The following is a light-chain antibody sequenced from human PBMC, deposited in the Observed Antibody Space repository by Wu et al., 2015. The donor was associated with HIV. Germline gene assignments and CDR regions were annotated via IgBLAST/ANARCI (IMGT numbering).Light chain of an antibody. CDR1: QSVSSNY. CDR2: GAS. Sequence: EIVLTQSPDTLSLSPGDRATLSCRASQSVSSNYLAWYQQKPGQAPRLLIFGASSRATGIPDRFSGSGSGTDFTLTISRLEPEDFAVYYCQQYGSSPTFGGGTKGGD. J-gene: IGKJ4*01. CDR3: QQYGSSPT. V-gene: IGKV3-20*01.